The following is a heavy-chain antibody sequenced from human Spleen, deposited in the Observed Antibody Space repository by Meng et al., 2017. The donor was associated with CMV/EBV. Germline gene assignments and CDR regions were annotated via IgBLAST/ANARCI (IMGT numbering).Heavy chain of an antibody. V-gene: IGHV3-21*01. CDR2: ISSSSSYI. Sequence: GESLKISCTASGFTFSSYSMNWVRQAPGKGLEWVSSISSSSSYIYYADSVKGRFTISRDNSKNTLYLQMNSLRAEDTAVYYCARDRNGMDVWDQGTTVTVSS. J-gene: IGHJ6*02. CDR1: GFTFSSYS. CDR3: ARDRNGMDV.